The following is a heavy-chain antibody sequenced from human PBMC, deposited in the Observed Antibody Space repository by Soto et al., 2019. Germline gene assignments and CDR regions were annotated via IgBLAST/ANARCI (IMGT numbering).Heavy chain of an antibody. Sequence: GGSLRLSCAASGFTFSSYGMHWVRQAPGKGLEWVAVIWYDGSNKYYADSVKGRFTISRDNSKNTLYLQMNSLRAEDTAVYYCARVRTRYYDFWSGYYMDVWGKGTTVTVSS. J-gene: IGHJ6*03. CDR2: IWYDGSNK. D-gene: IGHD3-3*01. V-gene: IGHV3-33*01. CDR3: ARVRTRYYDFWSGYYMDV. CDR1: GFTFSSYG.